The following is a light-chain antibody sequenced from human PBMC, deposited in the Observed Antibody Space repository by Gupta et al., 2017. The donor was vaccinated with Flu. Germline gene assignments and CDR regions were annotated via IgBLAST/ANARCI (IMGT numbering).Light chain of an antibody. CDR1: TSNIEAGSA. Sequence: QSFPTQPPSASRAPGQRVTLSSTGSTSNIEAGSAVFWYQLIPGTAPKLLMYNDNNRPSGVPDRFSGSRSGTSASLAISGLQTADEADYYCQSYDSDLNVRVFGGGTKLTVL. CDR2: NDN. V-gene: IGLV1-40*01. CDR3: QSYDSDLNVRV. J-gene: IGLJ3*02.